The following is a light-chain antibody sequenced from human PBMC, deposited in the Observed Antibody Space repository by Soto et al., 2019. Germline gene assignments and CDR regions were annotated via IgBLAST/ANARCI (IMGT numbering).Light chain of an antibody. V-gene: IGKV3-20*01. CDR2: GAS. CDR1: QSVSSTF. CDR3: QQFDSSVT. J-gene: IGKJ1*01. Sequence: ESVLTQSPGSLSLSPGERATLSCRASQSVSSTFFAWYQQRPGQAPRLLMYGASSRATGIPERFSGSGSGTNFTLTISRLEPEDFAVYYCQQFDSSVTFGKGTKVEIK.